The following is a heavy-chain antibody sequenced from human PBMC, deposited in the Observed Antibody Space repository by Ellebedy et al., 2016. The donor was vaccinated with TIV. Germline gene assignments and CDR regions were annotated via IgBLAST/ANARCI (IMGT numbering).Heavy chain of an antibody. D-gene: IGHD3-9*01. Sequence: ASVKVSCXASGYSFSGYGISWVRQSPRHGLEWVGWINVKLGNTNSARKFEGRLSMTTDTATSTAYMELTSLTSDDTAVYFCARLTPPFYYYAMDVWGQGTTVTVSS. J-gene: IGHJ6*02. CDR2: INVKLGNT. CDR3: ARLTPPFYYYAMDV. CDR1: GYSFSGYG. V-gene: IGHV1-18*01.